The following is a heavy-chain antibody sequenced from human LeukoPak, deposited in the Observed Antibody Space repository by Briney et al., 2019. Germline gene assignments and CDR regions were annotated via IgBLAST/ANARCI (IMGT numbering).Heavy chain of an antibody. Sequence: ASVKVSCKASGYTFTSYDINWVRQAPGQGLEWMGWINPNSGGTNYAQKFQGRVTMTRDTSISTAYMELSRLRSDDTAVYYCARVLFYSSGNKSNRVDYWGQGTLVTVSS. CDR2: INPNSGGT. V-gene: IGHV1-2*02. CDR1: GYTFTSYD. J-gene: IGHJ4*02. D-gene: IGHD6-19*01. CDR3: ARVLFYSSGNKSNRVDY.